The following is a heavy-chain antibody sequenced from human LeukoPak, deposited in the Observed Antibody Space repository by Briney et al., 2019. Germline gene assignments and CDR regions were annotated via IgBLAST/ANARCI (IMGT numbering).Heavy chain of an antibody. D-gene: IGHD3-22*01. CDR2: MSGSGGST. V-gene: IGHV3-23*01. Sequence: PGGSLRLSCAASGFTFTNHAMSWVRQAPGKGLDWVSAMSGSGGSTYYADSVKGRFTISRDNSKNTLYLQMNSLRAEDTAVYYCAKASYYYDSSGYSGFDYWGQGTLVTVSS. J-gene: IGHJ4*02. CDR1: GFTFTNHA. CDR3: AKASYYYDSSGYSGFDY.